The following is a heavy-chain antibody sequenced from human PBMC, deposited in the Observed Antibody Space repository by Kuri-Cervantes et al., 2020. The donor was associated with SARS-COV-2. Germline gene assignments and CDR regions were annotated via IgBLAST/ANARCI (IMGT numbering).Heavy chain of an antibody. Sequence: SETLPLTCTVSGGSISSGDYYWSWIRQPPGKGLEWIGYIYYSGSTYYNPSLKSRVTISVDTSKNQFSLKLSSVTAADTALYFCARGRIQLWVDSWGQGTLVTVSS. CDR2: IYYSGST. V-gene: IGHV4-30-4*08. CDR3: ARGRIQLWVDS. J-gene: IGHJ4*02. CDR1: GGSISSGDYY. D-gene: IGHD5-18*01.